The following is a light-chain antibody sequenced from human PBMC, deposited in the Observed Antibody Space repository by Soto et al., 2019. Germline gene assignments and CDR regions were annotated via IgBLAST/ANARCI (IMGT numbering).Light chain of an antibody. CDR2: AAS. Sequence: EILMTQSPASLSVSPGERATLSCRASQSVRSNFAWYQQKPGQAPRLLIYAASTGATDIPARFSSSRPGTEFTPTITSLQSEAFALSYCQQYHSWPYTFGQGTKLEIK. CDR1: QSVRSN. V-gene: IGKV3-15*01. J-gene: IGKJ2*01. CDR3: QQYHSWPYT.